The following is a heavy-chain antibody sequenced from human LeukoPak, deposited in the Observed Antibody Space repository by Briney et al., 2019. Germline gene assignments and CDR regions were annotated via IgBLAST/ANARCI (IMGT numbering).Heavy chain of an antibody. D-gene: IGHD1-26*01. CDR3: ARQGSGGRAFDI. CDR2: IYYSGST. V-gene: IGHV4-59*08. CDR1: GGSISSYY. Sequence: SETLSLTCTVSGGSISSYYWSWIRQPPAKGLEWIGYIYYSGSTNYNPSLKSRVTISVDTSKNQFSLKLSSVTAADTAVYYCARQGSGGRAFDIWGQGTMVTVSS. J-gene: IGHJ3*02.